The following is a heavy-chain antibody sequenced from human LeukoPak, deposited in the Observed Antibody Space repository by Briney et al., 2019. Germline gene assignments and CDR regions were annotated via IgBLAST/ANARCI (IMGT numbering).Heavy chain of an antibody. CDR3: ASFSDYGGNFFDY. J-gene: IGHJ4*02. CDR1: GGSISSYY. Sequence: PSETLSLTCTVSGGSISSYYWSWIRQPPGKGLERIGYIYYSGSTNYNPSLKSRVTISLDTSENQFSLKLRSVTAADTAVYYCASFSDYGGNFFDYWGQGTLVTVSS. CDR2: IYYSGST. D-gene: IGHD4-23*01. V-gene: IGHV4-59*08.